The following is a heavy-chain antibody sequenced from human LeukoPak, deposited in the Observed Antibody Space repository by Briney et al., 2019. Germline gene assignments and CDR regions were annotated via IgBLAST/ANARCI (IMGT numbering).Heavy chain of an antibody. Sequence: PGGSLRLSCAASGFTFSSYAVHWVRQAPGKGLEWVAFIHYDGARSYYADSVKGRFTISRDNSRNTLYLQMNSLRPEDTAVYYCAKAIWVAATSSWFCLNYWGQGTLVTVSS. J-gene: IGHJ4*02. CDR3: AKAIWVAATSSWFCLNY. D-gene: IGHD3-16*01. CDR1: GFTFSSYA. V-gene: IGHV3-30*02. CDR2: IHYDGARS.